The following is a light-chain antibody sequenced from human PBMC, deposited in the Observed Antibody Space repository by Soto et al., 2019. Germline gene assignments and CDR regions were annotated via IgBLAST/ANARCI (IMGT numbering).Light chain of an antibody. CDR3: QQGCT. V-gene: IGKV1-9*01. J-gene: IGKJ3*01. Sequence: DIQLTQSPSFLSASVGDRVTITCRACQGISSYLAWYQQKPGKAPKLLIYAASTLQSGVPSRFSGSGSGTEFTITMSSLQPEDFATYYYQQGCTFGYGAKVDI. CDR2: AAS. CDR1: QGISSY.